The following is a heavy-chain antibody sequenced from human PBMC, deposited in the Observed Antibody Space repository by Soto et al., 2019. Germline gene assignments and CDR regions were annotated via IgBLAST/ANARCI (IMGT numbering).Heavy chain of an antibody. V-gene: IGHV1-69*13. J-gene: IGHJ4*02. CDR2: IIPIYGTA. Sequence: ASVKVSCKASGGXFSTDAISWVRQATGQGREWRGGIIPIYGTANYAQKFQGRVTMTADESTSTVYMELSSLRSDDTAVYYCAREYKPGGYTPPVTSGFDSWGQGTLVTVSS. D-gene: IGHD5-12*01. CDR3: AREYKPGGYTPPVTSGFDS. CDR1: GGXFSTDA.